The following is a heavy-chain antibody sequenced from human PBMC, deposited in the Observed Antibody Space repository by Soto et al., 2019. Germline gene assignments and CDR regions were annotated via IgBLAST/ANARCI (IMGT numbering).Heavy chain of an antibody. J-gene: IGHJ4*02. CDR1: GFTFSSYS. CDR2: ISSSSSTI. D-gene: IGHD6-19*01. Sequence: EVQLVESGGGLVQPGGSLRLSCAASGFTFSSYSMNWVRQAPGKGLEWVSYISSSSSTIYYADSVKGRFTISRDNAKNSLYLQMNSLRAEDTAVYYCARKRGWSFDCWGQGTLVTVSS. V-gene: IGHV3-48*01. CDR3: ARKRGWSFDC.